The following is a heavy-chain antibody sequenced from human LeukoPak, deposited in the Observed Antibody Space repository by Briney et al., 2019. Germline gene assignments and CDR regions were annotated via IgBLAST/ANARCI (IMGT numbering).Heavy chain of an antibody. Sequence: NPGGSLRLSCAASGFTFSDYYMSWIRQAPGKGREWVSYISGGSSTIYYADSLKRRFTVSRDNAKNSLYLLMNSLRGGDTAVYYCARRGSGRHFDFWGQGTLVTVSS. D-gene: IGHD2-15*01. V-gene: IGHV3-11*01. J-gene: IGHJ4*02. CDR3: ARRGSGRHFDF. CDR2: ISGGSSTI. CDR1: GFTFSDYY.